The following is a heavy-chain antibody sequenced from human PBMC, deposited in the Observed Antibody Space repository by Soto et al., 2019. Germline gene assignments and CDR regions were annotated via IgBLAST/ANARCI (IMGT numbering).Heavy chain of an antibody. CDR3: AGDPTTVKGHLDY. Sequence: QVQLVESGGGVVQPGRSLRLSCAASGFTFSSYGMHWVRQAPGKGLEWVAVIWYDGSNKYYADSVKGRFTISRDNSKNTLYLQMNSRRAEDTAVYYCAGDPTTVKGHLDYWGQGTLVTVSS. J-gene: IGHJ4*02. D-gene: IGHD4-17*01. V-gene: IGHV3-33*01. CDR2: IWYDGSNK. CDR1: GFTFSSYG.